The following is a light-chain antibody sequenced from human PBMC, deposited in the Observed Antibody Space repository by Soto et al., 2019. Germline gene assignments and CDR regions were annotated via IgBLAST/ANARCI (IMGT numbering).Light chain of an antibody. CDR1: SSDLDIYNY. CDR2: QVT. J-gene: IGLJ1*01. V-gene: IGLV2-14*01. Sequence: QSVLTQPASVSGSPGQSITIPCTGTSSDLDIYNYVSWYQQQPGKAPKLMIYQVTNRPSGVSNRFSGSRSGNTASLTISGLQAEDEADYYCSSYTDSSNYVFGTGTKVTVL. CDR3: SSYTDSSNYV.